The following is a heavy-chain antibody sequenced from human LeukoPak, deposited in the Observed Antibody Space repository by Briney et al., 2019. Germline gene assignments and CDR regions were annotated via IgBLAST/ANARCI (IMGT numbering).Heavy chain of an antibody. J-gene: IGHJ4*02. Sequence: GWSLSLSCAASGFTFSSYEMNWVRQAPGKGREWVSYISSSGSNIYYADSVKGRFTISRDNAKNSLYLQMNSLRAEGTAVYNCGREVARWLQDYFDYWGQGTLVTVSS. CDR1: GFTFSSYE. CDR3: GREVARWLQDYFDY. D-gene: IGHD5-24*01. V-gene: IGHV3-48*03. CDR2: ISSSGSNI.